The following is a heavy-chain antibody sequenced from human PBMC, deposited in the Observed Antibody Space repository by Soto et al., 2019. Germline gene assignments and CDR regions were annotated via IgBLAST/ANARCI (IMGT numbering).Heavy chain of an antibody. Sequence: GGSLRLSCVASGFTFSTFAITWVRQTPGKGLEWVATVGDDGFRTNVADSVKGRFIISRDNSKDTLSLEMSSLRVEDTGIYYCATKFRSYFDHWGQGVRVTVSS. CDR1: GFTFSTFA. V-gene: IGHV3-23*01. CDR2: VGDDGFRT. J-gene: IGHJ4*02. CDR3: ATKFRSYFDH.